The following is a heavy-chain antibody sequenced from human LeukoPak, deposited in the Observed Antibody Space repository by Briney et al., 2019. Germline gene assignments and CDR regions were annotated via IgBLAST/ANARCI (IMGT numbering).Heavy chain of an antibody. CDR1: GGSISNYY. Sequence: SETLSLTCTVSGGSISNYYWSWIRQPPGKKLEWIGYIYDSGSTNYNPSLKSRTTISLDTPKNQFSLNLNSVTAADTAVYYCARQTRDGYLDYWGQGKLVTVSS. V-gene: IGHV4-59*08. CDR3: ARQTRDGYLDY. CDR2: IYDSGST. D-gene: IGHD5-24*01. J-gene: IGHJ4*02.